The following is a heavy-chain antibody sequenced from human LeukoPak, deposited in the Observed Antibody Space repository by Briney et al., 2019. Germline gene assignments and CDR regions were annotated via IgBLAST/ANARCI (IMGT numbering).Heavy chain of an antibody. Sequence: SETLSLTCTVSGGSISSYYWSWIRQPPAKGLEWIGYIYYSGSTNYNPSLKSRVTISVDTSKNQFSLRLSSVTAADTAVYYCARVTGYVMEDYFDYWGQGTLVTVSS. CDR1: GGSISSYY. CDR3: ARVTGYVMEDYFDY. CDR2: IYYSGST. J-gene: IGHJ4*02. D-gene: IGHD6-13*01. V-gene: IGHV4-59*01.